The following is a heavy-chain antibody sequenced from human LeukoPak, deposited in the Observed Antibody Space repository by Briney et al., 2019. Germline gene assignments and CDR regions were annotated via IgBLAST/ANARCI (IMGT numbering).Heavy chain of an antibody. D-gene: IGHD3-10*01. CDR3: AKVAAYYYGSGSSKGVDY. J-gene: IGHJ4*02. CDR2: ISGSGGST. Sequence: GGSLRLSCAASGFTFSSYWMSWVRQAPGKGLEWVSAISGSGGSTYYADSVKGRFTISKDNSKNTLYLQMNSLRAEDTAVYYCAKVAAYYYGSGSSKGVDYWGQGTLVTVSS. CDR1: GFTFSSYW. V-gene: IGHV3-23*01.